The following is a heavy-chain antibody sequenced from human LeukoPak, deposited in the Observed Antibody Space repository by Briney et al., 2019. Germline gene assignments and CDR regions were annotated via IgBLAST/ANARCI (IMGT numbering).Heavy chain of an antibody. CDR3: AKEEIYYDSSGSYYFDY. J-gene: IGHJ4*02. V-gene: IGHV3-23*01. CDR2: ISGSGGST. Sequence: PGGSLRLSCAASGFTFSSYGMSWVRQAPGKGLEGVSAISGSGGSTYYADSVKGRFTISRDNSKNTLYLQMNSLRAEDTAVYYCAKEEIYYDSSGSYYFDYWGQGTLVTVSS. D-gene: IGHD3-22*01. CDR1: GFTFSSYG.